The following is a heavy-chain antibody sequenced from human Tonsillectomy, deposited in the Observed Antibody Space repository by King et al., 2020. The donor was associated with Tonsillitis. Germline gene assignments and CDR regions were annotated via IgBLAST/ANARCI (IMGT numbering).Heavy chain of an antibody. CDR3: ARGGATLLLWFGELLSFLY. CDR1: GYTFTRYY. Sequence: VQLVQSGAEVKKPGASVKVSCKASGYTFTRYYMHWVRQAPGQGLEWMGIINPSGGSTSYAQKFQGRVTMTRDTSTSTVYMELSSLRSEDTAVYYCARGGATLLLWFGELLSFLYWGQGTLVTVSS. V-gene: IGHV1-46*03. D-gene: IGHD3-10*01. CDR2: INPSGGST. J-gene: IGHJ4*02.